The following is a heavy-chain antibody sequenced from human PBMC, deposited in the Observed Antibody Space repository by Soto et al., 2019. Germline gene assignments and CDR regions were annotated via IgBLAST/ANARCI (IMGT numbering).Heavy chain of an antibody. CDR3: VRDGASFDV. D-gene: IGHD2-15*01. Sequence: GGSLRLSCAASGFTFSSNTMNWVRQAPGKGLEWVSYISKSGTTRYYAESVKGRFTISRDNARNSLYLQMNSLRDEDTAVYYCVRDGASFDVWGLGTLVTVSS. CDR2: ISKSGTTR. V-gene: IGHV3-48*02. CDR1: GFTFSSNT. J-gene: IGHJ5*02.